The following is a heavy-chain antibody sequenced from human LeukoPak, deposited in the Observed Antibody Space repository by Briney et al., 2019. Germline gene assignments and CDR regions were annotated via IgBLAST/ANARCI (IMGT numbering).Heavy chain of an antibody. V-gene: IGHV3-30*02. CDR3: AKDLNTVVMQYFDS. CDR2: IRYDAKTE. CDR1: GFPFTSYG. Sequence: PGVSLRLSCTGSGFPFTSYGMHWVRQTPRRGLEWVAFIRYDAKTEYYADSVKGRFTIAREDSHSTVHLHMKDLRPDDAAIYFCAKDLNTVVMQYFDSWGQGTLVSVSS. D-gene: IGHD2-21*01. J-gene: IGHJ4*02.